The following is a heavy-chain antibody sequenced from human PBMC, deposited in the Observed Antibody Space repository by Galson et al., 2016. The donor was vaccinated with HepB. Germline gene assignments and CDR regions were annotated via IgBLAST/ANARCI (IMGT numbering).Heavy chain of an antibody. J-gene: IGHJ4*02. CDR3: ARTYGIAAEFDY. D-gene: IGHD2-8*01. V-gene: IGHV1-18*01. CDR2: ISGNTGNT. CDR1: GYSFITYG. Sequence: SVKVSCKASGYSFITYGIHWVRQAPGQRPEWMGWISGNTGNTNYAQNLQGRVTMTTDAATSTAYLELTSLTSDDTAVYYCARTYGIAAEFDYWGQGTLVTVSS.